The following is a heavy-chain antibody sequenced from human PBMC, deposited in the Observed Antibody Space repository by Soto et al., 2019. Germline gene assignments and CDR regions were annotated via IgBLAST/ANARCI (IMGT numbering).Heavy chain of an antibody. CDR3: ARRSTVTAPFDY. CDR2: TYYRSKWFN. J-gene: IGHJ4*02. D-gene: IGHD4-17*01. Sequence: SQTLSLTCAIPGDSVSNNGAAWNWIRQSPSGGLEWLGRTYYRSKWFNDYAVSVKSRITISPDTSKNQFSLKLTSVTAADTAVYYCARRSTVTAPFDYWGQGTLVTVSS. CDR1: GDSVSNNGAA. V-gene: IGHV6-1*01.